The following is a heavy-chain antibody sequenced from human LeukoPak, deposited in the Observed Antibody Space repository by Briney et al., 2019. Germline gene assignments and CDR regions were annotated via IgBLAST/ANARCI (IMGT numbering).Heavy chain of an antibody. CDR1: GFTLRNYG. Sequence: GGSLRLSCAASGFTLRNYGMSWVRQAPGKGLEWVSAISNSGGNTYYADSVEGRFTISRDNSRNTLYLQMNSLRAEDTAVYYCAKDDGGSYYIYYYYMDVWGKGTTVTISS. D-gene: IGHD1-26*01. J-gene: IGHJ6*03. CDR3: AKDDGGSYYIYYYYMDV. V-gene: IGHV3-23*01. CDR2: ISNSGGNT.